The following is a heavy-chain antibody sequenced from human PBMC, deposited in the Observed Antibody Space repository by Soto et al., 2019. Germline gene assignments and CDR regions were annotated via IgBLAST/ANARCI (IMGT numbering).Heavy chain of an antibody. J-gene: IGHJ3*02. CDR3: ARTWLAGGTPADAFDI. CDR1: ASSISSAYF. D-gene: IGHD2-15*01. CDR2: IFHTGGT. Sequence: SETLSLTCAVSASSISSAYFWSWIRQPPGKGLEWIATIFHTGGTYYNPSLKSRVTISVDTSNNQFSLRLNSVTAADTALYFCARTWLAGGTPADAFDIWGQGTMVTVSS. V-gene: IGHV4-38-2*01.